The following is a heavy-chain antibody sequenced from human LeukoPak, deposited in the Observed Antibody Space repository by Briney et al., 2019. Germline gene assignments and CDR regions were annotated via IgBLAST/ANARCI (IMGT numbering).Heavy chain of an antibody. V-gene: IGHV4-38-2*02. J-gene: IGHJ5*02. CDR1: GYSISSGYY. CDR2: IYHSGST. Sequence: PSATLSLTCAVSGYSISSGYYWGWIRQPPGKGLEWIGSIYHSGSTYYNPSLKSRVTISVDTSKNQFSLKLSSVTAADTAVYYCAREGRYSSGWFDPWGQGTLVTVSS. D-gene: IGHD3-9*01. CDR3: AREGRYSSGWFDP.